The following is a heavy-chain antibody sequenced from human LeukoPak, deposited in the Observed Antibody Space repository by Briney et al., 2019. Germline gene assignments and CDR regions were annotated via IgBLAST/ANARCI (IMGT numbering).Heavy chain of an antibody. J-gene: IGHJ4*02. CDR3: AKVGGNGY. D-gene: IGHD1-1*01. Sequence: GGSLRLSCAASGSTFDDYAMHWVRQAPGKGREWVSGISWNSGSIGYADSVKGRFTISRDNAKNSLYLQMNSLRAEDTALYYCAKVGGNGYWGQGTLVTVSS. CDR2: ISWNSGSI. V-gene: IGHV3-9*01. CDR1: GSTFDDYA.